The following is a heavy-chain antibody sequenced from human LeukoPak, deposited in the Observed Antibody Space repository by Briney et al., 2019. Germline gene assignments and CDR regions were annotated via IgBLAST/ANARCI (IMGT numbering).Heavy chain of an antibody. CDR1: GGSFSGYY. V-gene: IGHV4-34*01. CDR2: INHSGST. J-gene: IGHJ4*02. D-gene: IGHD3-10*01. CDR3: ASYGSEQL. Sequence: SETLSLTCAVYGGSFSGYYWSWIRQPPGKGLEWIGEINHSGSTFHNPSLKSRVTISVDTSKNQFSLKLSSVTAADTAVYYCASYGSEQLWGQGTLVTVSS.